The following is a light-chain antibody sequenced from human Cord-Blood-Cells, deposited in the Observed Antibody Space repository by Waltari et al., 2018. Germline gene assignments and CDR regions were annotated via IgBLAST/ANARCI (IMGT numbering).Light chain of an antibody. Sequence: QSVLTQPPSASGTPGQRVTISCSGSSSNIGSNYVYWYQQLPGTAPKLLIYGNNHRPSGVPDRFSGSKSGTSASLAISGLRSEEEADYYCAAWDDSLSGYVFGTGTKVTVL. CDR2: GNN. CDR3: AAWDDSLSGYV. J-gene: IGLJ1*01. V-gene: IGLV1-47*01. CDR1: SSNIGSNY.